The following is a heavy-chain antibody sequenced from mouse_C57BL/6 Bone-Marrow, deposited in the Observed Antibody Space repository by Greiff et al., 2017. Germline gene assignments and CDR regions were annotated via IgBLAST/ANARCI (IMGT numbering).Heavy chain of an antibody. D-gene: IGHD4-1*01. J-gene: IGHJ1*03. CDR1: GYTFTSYW. CDR2: IDPSASYT. Sequence: QVQLQQPGAELVMPGASVKLSCKASGYTFTSYWMHWVKQRPGQGLEWIGEIDPSASYTNYNQKFKGKSTLTVDNSSSTASMQLSSLTSEDSVVYYCAPGTGPYWYFDVWGTGTTGTVSS. CDR3: APGTGPYWYFDV. V-gene: IGHV1-69*01.